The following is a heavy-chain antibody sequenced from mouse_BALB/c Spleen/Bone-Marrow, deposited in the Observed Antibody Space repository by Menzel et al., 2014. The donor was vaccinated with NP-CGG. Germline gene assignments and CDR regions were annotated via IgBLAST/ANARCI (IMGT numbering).Heavy chain of an antibody. Sequence: EVQVVESGGGLVQPGGSLKLSCAASGFDFSRYWMSWVRQAPGKGVEWIGEINPDSSTINYTPSLKDKFIISRDNAKNTLYLQMSKVRSEDTALYYCAREIPQGAMDYWGQGTSVTVSS. CDR2: INPDSSTI. CDR3: AREIPQGAMDY. J-gene: IGHJ4*01. V-gene: IGHV4-1*02. CDR1: GFDFSRYW.